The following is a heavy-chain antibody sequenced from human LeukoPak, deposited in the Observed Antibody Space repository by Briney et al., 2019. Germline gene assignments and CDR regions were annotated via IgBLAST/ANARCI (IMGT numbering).Heavy chain of an antibody. D-gene: IGHD3-22*01. CDR3: AKGSSGYFFDL. CDR2: ISNDGGGT. J-gene: IGHJ4*02. CDR1: GFIFNNYG. V-gene: IGHV3-23*01. Sequence: PGGSLRLSCAASGFIFNNYGLVWVRQAPGKGLEWVSAISNDGGGTTYADFVKGRFSVSRDNSKNTLFLQMNSLRAEDTALYYCAKGSSGYFFDLWGQGNLVTVSS.